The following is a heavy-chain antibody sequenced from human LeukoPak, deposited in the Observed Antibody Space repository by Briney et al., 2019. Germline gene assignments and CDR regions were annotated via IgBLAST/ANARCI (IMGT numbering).Heavy chain of an antibody. J-gene: IGHJ6*03. Sequence: GGSLRLSCAASGFTFSSYSMNWVRQAPGKGLEWVAVISYDGSDEKYADSLRGRFTISRDNSKNTVYLQMNGLKSDDTAVYYCAKDRLRSAHYYYMDVWGKGTTVTVSS. CDR1: GFTFSSYS. CDR2: ISYDGSDE. V-gene: IGHV3-30*18. CDR3: AKDRLRSAHYYYMDV. D-gene: IGHD3-10*01.